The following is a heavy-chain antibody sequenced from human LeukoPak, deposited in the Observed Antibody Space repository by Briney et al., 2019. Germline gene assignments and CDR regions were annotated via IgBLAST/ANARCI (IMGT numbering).Heavy chain of an antibody. CDR1: GNYW. CDR3: VSFYETY. J-gene: IGHJ4*02. V-gene: IGHV3-74*01. Sequence: GGSLRLSCAASGNYWMHWVRQAPGKGLVWVSHINSDGSWTNYADSVKGRFTISKDNAKNTVYLQMNNLRAEDTAVYYCVSFYETYWGRGTLVTVSS. D-gene: IGHD2-2*01. CDR2: INSDGSWT.